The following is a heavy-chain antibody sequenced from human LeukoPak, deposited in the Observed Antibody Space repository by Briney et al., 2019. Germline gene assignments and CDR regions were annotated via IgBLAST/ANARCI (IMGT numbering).Heavy chain of an antibody. CDR2: ISGSGGST. J-gene: IGHJ4*02. V-gene: IGHV3-23*01. CDR3: ARVKGGIAAAGNYFDY. Sequence: GGSLRLSCAASGFTFSSYAMSWVRQAPGKGLEWVSAISGSGGSTYYADSVKGRITISRDNSKNTLHLQMNSLRTEDTAVYYCARVKGGIAAAGNYFDYWGQGTLVTVSS. CDR1: GFTFSSYA. D-gene: IGHD6-13*01.